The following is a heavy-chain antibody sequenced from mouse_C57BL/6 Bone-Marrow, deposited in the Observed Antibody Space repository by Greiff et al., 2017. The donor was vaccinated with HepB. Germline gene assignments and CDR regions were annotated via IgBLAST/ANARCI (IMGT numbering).Heavy chain of an antibody. J-gene: IGHJ3*01. CDR2: IYPRSGNT. CDR1: GYTFTSYG. CDR3: AREKAQAPWKFAY. V-gene: IGHV1-81*01. D-gene: IGHD3-2*02. Sequence: VQLQQSGAELARPGASVKLSCKASGYTFTSYGISWVKQRTGQGLEWIGEIYPRSGNTYYNERFKGKATLTADKSSSTAYMELRSLTSEDSAVYFCAREKAQAPWKFAYWGQGTLVTVSA.